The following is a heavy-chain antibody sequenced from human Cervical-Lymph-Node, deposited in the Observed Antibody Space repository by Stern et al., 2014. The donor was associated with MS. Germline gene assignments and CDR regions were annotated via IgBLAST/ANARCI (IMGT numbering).Heavy chain of an antibody. CDR2: IYWDDDK. V-gene: IGHV2-5*02. J-gene: IGHJ4*02. Sequence: ESGPTLVKPTQTLTLTCTFSGFSLRTSGVGVGWIRQPPGKALEXLALIYWDDDKRYSPSLKTRLTITKDTSKNQVVLTMTNMDPVDTATYYCAHRPHDDFWSGYYTHWGQGSLVTVSS. D-gene: IGHD3-3*01. CDR3: AHRPHDDFWSGYYTH. CDR1: GFSLRTSGVG.